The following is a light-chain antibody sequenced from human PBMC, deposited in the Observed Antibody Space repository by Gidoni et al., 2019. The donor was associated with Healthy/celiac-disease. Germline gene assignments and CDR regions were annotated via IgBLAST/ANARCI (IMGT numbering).Light chain of an antibody. CDR1: QRVSSSY. J-gene: IGKJ4*01. CDR3: QQYGSSRGT. Sequence: EIVLTQSPATLSLSPGERATLSCGASQRVSSSYLAWYPQKPGLAPRLLIYDASSRATGIPDRFSGSGSGTDFTLTISRLEPEDFAVYYCQQYGSSRGTFGGGTKVEIK. V-gene: IGKV3D-20*01. CDR2: DAS.